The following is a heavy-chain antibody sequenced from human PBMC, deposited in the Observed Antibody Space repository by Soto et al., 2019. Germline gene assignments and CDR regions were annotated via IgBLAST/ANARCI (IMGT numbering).Heavy chain of an antibody. Sequence: SVKVSCKASGGTFGSYAISWVRQAPGQELEWMGGIIPIPGTANYAQKFQGRVTIAADESTSTAYMELSSLSSEDTAVYYCARSQGSSTSLEIYYYYYYGMDVWGQGTTVTVSS. V-gene: IGHV1-69*13. J-gene: IGHJ6*02. CDR2: IIPIPGTA. CDR3: ARSQGSSTSLEIYYYYYYGMDV. CDR1: GGTFGSYA. D-gene: IGHD2-2*01.